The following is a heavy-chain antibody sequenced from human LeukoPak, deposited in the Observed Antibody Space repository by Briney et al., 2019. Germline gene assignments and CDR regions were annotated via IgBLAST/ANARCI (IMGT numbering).Heavy chain of an antibody. V-gene: IGHV1-18*01. CDR1: GYTFTSYG. Sequence: ASVKVSCKASGYTFTSYGISWVRQAPGQGLEWMGWISAYNGNTNYAQKLQGRVTMTTDTSTSTAYMELRSLRSDDTAVYYCARPRGRRPDNRYYYYGMDVWGQGTAVTVSS. D-gene: IGHD1-14*01. CDR2: ISAYNGNT. J-gene: IGHJ6*02. CDR3: ARPRGRRPDNRYYYYGMDV.